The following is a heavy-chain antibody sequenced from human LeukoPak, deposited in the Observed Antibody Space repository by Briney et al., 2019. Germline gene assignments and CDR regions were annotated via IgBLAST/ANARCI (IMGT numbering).Heavy chain of an antibody. D-gene: IGHD4-23*01. J-gene: IGHJ4*02. V-gene: IGHV3-66*02. CDR2: IYAGGST. CDR1: GFTVSSNY. Sequence: GESLRLSCAASGFTVSSNYMSWVRQAPGKGLECVSLIYAGGSTYYADSVRGRFTISRDNSKNTLFLQMNSLRAEDTAVYYCAEGAKYGGNLGYFGYWGQGNLVTVSS. CDR3: AEGAKYGGNLGYFGY.